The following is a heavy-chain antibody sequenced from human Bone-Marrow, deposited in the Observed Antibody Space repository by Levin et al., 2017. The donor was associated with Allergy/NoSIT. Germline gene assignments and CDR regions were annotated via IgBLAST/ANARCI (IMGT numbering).Heavy chain of an antibody. CDR2: INHSGST. CDR3: ARRGLGETANY. D-gene: IGHD1-1*01. CDR1: GGSFSGYY. J-gene: IGHJ4*02. V-gene: IGHV4-34*01. Sequence: SQTLSLTCAVYGGSFSGYYWSWIRQPPGKGLEWIGEINHSGSTNYNPSLKSRVTMSVDMSKNQFSLKLTSVTAADTAVYYCARRGLGETANYWGQGTLVTVSS.